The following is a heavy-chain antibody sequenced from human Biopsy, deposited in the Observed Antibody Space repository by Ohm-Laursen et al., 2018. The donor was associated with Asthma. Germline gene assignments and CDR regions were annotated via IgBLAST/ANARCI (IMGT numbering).Heavy chain of an antibody. V-gene: IGHV4-30-2*06. D-gene: IGHD2-21*02. Sequence: TLSLTCGVSGDSIDSGDYSWTWIRQSPGLGLEWIGYIYRNGDTYYNPAVKSRVTLSIDRSKNHLSLGLSSVTAADTAVYYCARGWNCGGDCYSLDSWGQGTLVTVSS. CDR3: ARGWNCGGDCYSLDS. J-gene: IGHJ4*02. CDR1: GDSIDSGDYS. CDR2: IYRNGDT.